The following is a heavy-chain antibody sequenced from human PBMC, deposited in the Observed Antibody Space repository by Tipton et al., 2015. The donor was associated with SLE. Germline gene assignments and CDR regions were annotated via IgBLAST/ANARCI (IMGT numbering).Heavy chain of an antibody. CDR1: GGSISSYY. CDR3: ARQGGEWLFYYYGMDV. V-gene: IGHV4-59*08. CDR2: IYYSGST. D-gene: IGHD3-3*01. J-gene: IGHJ6*02. Sequence: TLSLTCTVSGGSISSYYWSWIRQPPGKGLEWIGYIYYSGSTNYNPSLKSRVTISVDTSKNQCSLKLSSVTAADTAVYCCARQGGEWLFYYYGMDVWGQGTTVTVSS.